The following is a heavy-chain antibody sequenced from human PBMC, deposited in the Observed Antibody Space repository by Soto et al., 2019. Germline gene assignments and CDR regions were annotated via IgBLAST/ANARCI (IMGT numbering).Heavy chain of an antibody. D-gene: IGHD2-8*01. CDR1: GGSFSNYA. CDR3: ARERAEGKWVDFVY. J-gene: IGHJ4*02. CDR2: IIPIFETP. Sequence: QVQLVQSGAEVKKPGSSVKVSCKASGGSFSNYAISWVRQAPGQGLEWMGGIIPIFETPNYAQKFQGRVTISADETTSTAYMELSSLRSDATAVYYCARERAEGKWVDFVYWGQGTLVTVSS. V-gene: IGHV1-69*01.